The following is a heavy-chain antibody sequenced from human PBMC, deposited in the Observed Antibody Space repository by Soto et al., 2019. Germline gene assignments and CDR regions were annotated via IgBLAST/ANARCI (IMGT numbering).Heavy chain of an antibody. Sequence: EVQLVESGGGLVQPGGSLRLSCTASGFTFSSRAMNWVRQFPGRGLEWVPYISSSSSNIDYADSVKGRFTVSRDNAKNSLYLQMNPLRDEDTAVYYCASDRSRGSNWYYYLESWGQGTLVTVSS. D-gene: IGHD1-20*01. CDR1: GFTFSSRA. V-gene: IGHV3-48*02. CDR2: ISSSSSNI. J-gene: IGHJ4*02. CDR3: ASDRSRGSNWYYYLES.